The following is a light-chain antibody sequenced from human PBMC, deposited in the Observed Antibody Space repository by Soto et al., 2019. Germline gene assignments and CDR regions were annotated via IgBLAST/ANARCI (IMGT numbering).Light chain of an antibody. J-gene: IGKJ5*01. Sequence: DIQMTQSPSSLSASVGVRVTIACRASQSISNYLNWYQQKPGQASKLLIYAASSLQGGVPSRFSGGGSGTDFTLTISTLQPEDFATYFCQQSYSTFITFGQGTRLEIK. V-gene: IGKV1-39*01. CDR3: QQSYSTFIT. CDR1: QSISNY. CDR2: AAS.